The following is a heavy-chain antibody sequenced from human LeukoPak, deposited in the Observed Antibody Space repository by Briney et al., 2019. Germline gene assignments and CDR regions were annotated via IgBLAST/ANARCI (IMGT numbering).Heavy chain of an antibody. V-gene: IGHV3-7*01. D-gene: IGHD3-16*01. CDR3: ARDYGRREAL. CDR1: GFTFSNFG. CDR2: IVRGGGTK. Sequence: TGGSLRLSCAASGFTFSNFGMPGVRQAPGKGLEWVPNIVRGGGTKDYGDSVRGRFTISRDNAKNSLFLQMQSLSAEDPAVYYCARDYGRREALWGLGTLVTVSS. J-gene: IGHJ4*02.